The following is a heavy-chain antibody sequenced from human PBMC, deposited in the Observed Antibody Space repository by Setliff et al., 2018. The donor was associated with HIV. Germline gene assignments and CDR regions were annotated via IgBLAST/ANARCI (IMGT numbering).Heavy chain of an antibody. J-gene: IGHJ2*01. Sequence: ASVKVSCKASGYTFSNYGITWVRQAPGQVLEWMGWITSYNGNTNYAKEFKGRVTMTTDTSTSIAYMELKSRRSEDTAVYYCARDHHSGRGSNFPWYSDLWGRGTLVTVSS. CDR3: ARDHHSGRGSNFPWYSDL. V-gene: IGHV1-18*01. CDR1: GYTFSNYG. D-gene: IGHD1-26*01. CDR2: ITSYNGNT.